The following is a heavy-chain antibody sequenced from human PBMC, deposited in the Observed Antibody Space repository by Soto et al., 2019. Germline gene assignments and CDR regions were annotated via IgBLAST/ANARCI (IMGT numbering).Heavy chain of an antibody. CDR2: VYYSRTT. CDR1: GGSISSSSYY. V-gene: IGHV4-39*01. Sequence: QLQLQESGPGLVKPSETLSLTCTVSGGSISSSSYYWAWVRQPPGKGLEWIGSVYYSRTTYYNPSLKSRVTISEDTSKNQFSLKLSSVTAADTAVFYCARLIHCKTTSCYFDYWGQGTLVTVSS. CDR3: ARLIHCKTTSCYFDY. D-gene: IGHD2-2*01. J-gene: IGHJ4*02.